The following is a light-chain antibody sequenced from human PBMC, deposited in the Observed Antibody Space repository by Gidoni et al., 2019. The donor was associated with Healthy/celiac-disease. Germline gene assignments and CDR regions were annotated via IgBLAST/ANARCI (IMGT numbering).Light chain of an antibody. Sequence: DIQLPQSPSFLSASVGDRVTITCRARQGISSHLGWYQQKSGKAPKLLISAASTLQSGAPARFSGSGSGTEFTLTISSLQPEDFATYYCQQVNSFPRTFGGXTKVEIK. V-gene: IGKV1-9*01. J-gene: IGKJ4*01. CDR2: AAS. CDR1: QGISSH. CDR3: QQVNSFPRT.